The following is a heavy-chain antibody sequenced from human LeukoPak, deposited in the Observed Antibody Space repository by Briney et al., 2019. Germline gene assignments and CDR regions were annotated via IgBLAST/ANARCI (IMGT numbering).Heavy chain of an antibody. Sequence: SETLSLTCAVYGGSFSGYYWSWIRQPPGKGLEWIGEINHSGSTNYNPSLKSRVTISVDTSKNQFSLKLSSVTAADTAVYYCARGEYSSGWYWDWGQGTLVTVSS. D-gene: IGHD6-19*01. V-gene: IGHV4-34*01. CDR2: INHSGST. J-gene: IGHJ4*02. CDR3: ARGEYSSGWYWD. CDR1: GGSFSGYY.